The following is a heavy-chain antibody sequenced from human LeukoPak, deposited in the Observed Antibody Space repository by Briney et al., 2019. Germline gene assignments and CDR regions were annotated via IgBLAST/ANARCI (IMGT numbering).Heavy chain of an antibody. J-gene: IGHJ4*02. CDR3: ARDVKSYYYDSSGLPRGDFDY. CDR2: ISSSGSTI. D-gene: IGHD3-22*01. CDR1: GFTFSDYY. V-gene: IGHV3-11*04. Sequence: GALRLSCAASGFTFSDYYMSWIRQAPGKGLEWISYISSSGSTIYYADSVKGRFTISRDNAKNSLYLQMNSLRAEDTAVYYCARDVKSYYYDSSGLPRGDFDYWGQGTLVTVSS.